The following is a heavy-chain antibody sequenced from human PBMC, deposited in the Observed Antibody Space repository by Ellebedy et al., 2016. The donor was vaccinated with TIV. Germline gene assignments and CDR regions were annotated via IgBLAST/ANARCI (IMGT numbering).Heavy chain of an antibody. D-gene: IGHD1-26*01. J-gene: IGHJ4*02. Sequence: AASVKISCKASGYTFTSYDINWVRQATGQGLEWMGWMNPNSGNTGYIQKFQGRVTITRDTSASTAYMELSSLRSEDTAVYYCARVKWELPFDYWGQGTLVTVSS. CDR1: GYTFTSYD. CDR2: MNPNSGNT. CDR3: ARVKWELPFDY. V-gene: IGHV1-8*01.